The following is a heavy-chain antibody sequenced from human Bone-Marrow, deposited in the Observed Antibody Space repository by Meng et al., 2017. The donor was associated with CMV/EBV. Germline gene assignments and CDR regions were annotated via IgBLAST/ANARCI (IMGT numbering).Heavy chain of an antibody. J-gene: IGHJ3*02. Sequence: SETLSLTCTVSGGSISSGGYYWSWIRQHPGKGLEWIGYIYYSGSTYYNPSLKSRVTISVDTSKNQFSLKLSSVTAADTAVYYCAGYLGVVIINAFDIWGQGTMVTVSS. CDR2: IYYSGST. CDR3: AGYLGVVIINAFDI. D-gene: IGHD3-3*01. CDR1: GGSISSGGYY. V-gene: IGHV4-31*03.